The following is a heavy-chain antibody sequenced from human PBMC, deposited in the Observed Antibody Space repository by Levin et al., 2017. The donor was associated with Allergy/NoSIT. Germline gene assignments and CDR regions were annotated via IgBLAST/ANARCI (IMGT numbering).Heavy chain of an antibody. CDR2: ISGSGGST. J-gene: IGHJ6*02. CDR3: AKDDKITIFGVVIPGGMDV. V-gene: IGHV3-23*01. CDR1: GFTFSSYA. Sequence: GESLKISCAASGFTFSSYAMSWVRQAPGKGLEWVSAISGSGGSTYYADSVKGRFTISRDNSKNTLYLQMNSLRAEDTAVYYCAKDDKITIFGVVIPGGMDVWGQGTTVTVSS. D-gene: IGHD3-3*01.